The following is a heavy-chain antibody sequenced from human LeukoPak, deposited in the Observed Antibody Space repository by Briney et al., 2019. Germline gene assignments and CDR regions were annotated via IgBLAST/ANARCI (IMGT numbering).Heavy chain of an antibody. J-gene: IGHJ4*02. V-gene: IGHV1-18*01. CDR3: ARVNWGIDY. D-gene: IGHD7-27*01. CDR2: ISTYNGIT. CDR1: GYTFNSYA. Sequence: ASEKVSCKASGYTFNSYAITWVRQAPGQGLEWMGWISTYNGITSYAQKLQGRVTMTTDTSSTTAYMELRSLRSEDTAVYYCARVNWGIDYWGQGTLVTVSS.